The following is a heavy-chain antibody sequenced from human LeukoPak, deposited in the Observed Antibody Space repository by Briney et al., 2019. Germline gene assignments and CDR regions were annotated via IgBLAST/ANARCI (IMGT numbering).Heavy chain of an antibody. D-gene: IGHD6-19*01. CDR3: ATMPAVAGLYFDY. J-gene: IGHJ4*02. Sequence: ASVKVSCKVSGYTLTELSMHWVRQAPGKGLEGMGGFDPEDGETIYAQKFQGRVTMTEDTSTDTAYMELSSLRSEDTAVYYCATMPAVAGLYFDYWGQGTLVTVSS. CDR2: FDPEDGET. CDR1: GYTLTELS. V-gene: IGHV1-24*01.